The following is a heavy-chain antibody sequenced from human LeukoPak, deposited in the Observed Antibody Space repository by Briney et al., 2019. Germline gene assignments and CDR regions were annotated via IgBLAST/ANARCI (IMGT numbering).Heavy chain of an antibody. CDR1: GGSISSYY. V-gene: IGHV4-38-2*02. CDR2: IYHSGST. Sequence: SETLSLTCTVSGGSISSYYWSWIRQPPGKGLEWIGSIYHSGSTYYNPSLKSRVTISVDTSKNQFSLKLSSVTAADTAVYYCARDLKRWFDPWGQGTLVTVSS. J-gene: IGHJ5*02. CDR3: ARDLKRWFDP.